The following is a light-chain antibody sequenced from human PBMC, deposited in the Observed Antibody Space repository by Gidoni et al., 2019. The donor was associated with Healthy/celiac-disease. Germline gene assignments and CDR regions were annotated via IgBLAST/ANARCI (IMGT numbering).Light chain of an antibody. J-gene: IGKJ1*01. V-gene: IGKV1-5*03. CDR2: KAS. Sequence: DIQMTQSPSTLSASVGDRVTITCRASQSISSWLAWYQQKPGKAPKLLIYKASSLESGVPSRVSGSVSGTEFTLTISDLQPDDFATYYCQQYNSYPVTFGQXTKVEIK. CDR3: QQYNSYPVT. CDR1: QSISSW.